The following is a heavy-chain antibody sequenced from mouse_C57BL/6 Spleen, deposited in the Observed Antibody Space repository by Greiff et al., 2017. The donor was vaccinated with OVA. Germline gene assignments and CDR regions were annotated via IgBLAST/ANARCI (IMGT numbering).Heavy chain of an antibody. Sequence: QVQLKQPGAELVRPGSSVKLSCKASGYTFTSYWMDWVKQRPGQGLEWIGNIYPSDSETNYNQKFKDKATLTVDKSSSTAYMQLSSLTSEDSAVYYCAKRGYYDAYWGQGTLVTVSA. CDR1: GYTFTSYW. J-gene: IGHJ3*01. D-gene: IGHD2-3*01. V-gene: IGHV1-61*01. CDR3: AKRGYYDAY. CDR2: IYPSDSET.